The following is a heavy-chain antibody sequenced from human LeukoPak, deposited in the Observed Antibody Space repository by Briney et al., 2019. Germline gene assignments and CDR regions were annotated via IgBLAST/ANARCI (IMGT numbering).Heavy chain of an antibody. J-gene: IGHJ4*02. CDR3: ARDLGGYYDSSGYLDY. V-gene: IGHV3-21*01. CDR1: GFTFSSYS. Sequence: PGGSLRLSCAASGFTFSSYSMNWVRQAPGKGLEWVSSISSSSSYIYYADSVKGRFTISRDNAKNSLYLQMNSLRAEDTAVYYCARDLGGYYDSSGYLDYWGQGTLVTVSS. D-gene: IGHD3-22*01. CDR2: ISSSSSYI.